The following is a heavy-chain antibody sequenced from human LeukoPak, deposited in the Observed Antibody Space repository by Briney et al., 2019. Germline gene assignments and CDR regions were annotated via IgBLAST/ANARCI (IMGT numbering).Heavy chain of an antibody. CDR2: ISAYNGNT. V-gene: IGHV1-18*01. D-gene: IGHD3-10*01. CDR1: GYTFTSYD. J-gene: IGHJ4*02. CDR3: ARRVRYYYGSGSYYEYCFDY. Sequence: ASVKVSCKASGYTFTSYDINWVRQATGQGLEWMGWISAYNGNTNYAQKLQGRVTMTTDTSTSTAYMELRSLRSDDTAVYYCARRVRYYYGSGSYYEYCFDYWGQGTLVTVSS.